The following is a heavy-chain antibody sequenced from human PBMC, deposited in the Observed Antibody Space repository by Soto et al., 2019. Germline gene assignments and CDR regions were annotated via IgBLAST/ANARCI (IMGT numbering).Heavy chain of an antibody. J-gene: IGHJ4*02. Sequence: GASVKVSCKVSGYTLTELSMHWVRQAPGQGLEWMGWISAYNGNTKYAQKFQGRVTMTTDTSASTAYMELSSLRAEDTAIYYCAKDRHPDGIWTFDYWGRGTLVTVSS. CDR2: ISAYNGNT. CDR3: AKDRHPDGIWTFDY. D-gene: IGHD3-9*01. CDR1: GYTLTELS. V-gene: IGHV1-18*01.